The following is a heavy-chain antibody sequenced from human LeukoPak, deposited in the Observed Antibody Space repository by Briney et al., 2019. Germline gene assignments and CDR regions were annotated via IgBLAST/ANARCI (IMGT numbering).Heavy chain of an antibody. D-gene: IGHD1-14*01. CDR3: AREHNLRNYYYYYMDV. Sequence: PGGSLRLSCAASGFTFSSYAMSWVRQAPGKGLEWVSAISGSGGSTYYADSVKGRFTISRDNSKNTLYLQMNSLRAEDTAVYYCAREHNLRNYYYYYMDVWGKGTTVTVSS. J-gene: IGHJ6*03. CDR1: GFTFSSYA. CDR2: ISGSGGST. V-gene: IGHV3-23*01.